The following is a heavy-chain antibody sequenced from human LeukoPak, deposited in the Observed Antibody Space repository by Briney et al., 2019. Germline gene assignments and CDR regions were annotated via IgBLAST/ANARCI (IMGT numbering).Heavy chain of an antibody. D-gene: IGHD1/OR15-1a*01. CDR3: ATSESQTRFDY. Sequence: GESLKTSFKGSGYSFTSYWIGWVRQMPGKGLEWMGIIYPGDSDTRYSPSFQGQVTISADKSINTAYLRWSSLKASDTAMYYCATSESQTRFDYWGQGTLVTVSS. CDR2: IYPGDSDT. V-gene: IGHV5-51*01. CDR1: GYSFTSYW. J-gene: IGHJ4*02.